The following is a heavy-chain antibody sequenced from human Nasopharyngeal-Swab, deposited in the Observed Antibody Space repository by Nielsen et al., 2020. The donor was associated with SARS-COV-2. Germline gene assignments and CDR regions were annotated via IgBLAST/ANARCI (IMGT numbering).Heavy chain of an antibody. D-gene: IGHD3-16*02. CDR3: ARDGKFLLDYDYVWGSHRQNSPIDY. CDR2: IWYDGSNK. CDR1: GFTFSSYG. Sequence: GESLKISCAASGFTFSSYGMHWVRQAPGKGLEWVAVIWYDGSNKYYADSVKGRFTISRDNSKNTLYLQMNSLRAEDTAVYYCARDGKFLLDYDYVWGSHRQNSPIDYWGQGTLVTVSS. V-gene: IGHV3-33*01. J-gene: IGHJ4*02.